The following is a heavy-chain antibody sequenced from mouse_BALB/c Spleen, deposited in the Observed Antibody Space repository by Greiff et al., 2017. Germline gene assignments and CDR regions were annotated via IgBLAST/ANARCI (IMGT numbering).Heavy chain of an antibody. D-gene: IGHD2-14*01. Sequence: EVKLMESGGGLVQPGESLKLSCESNEYEFPSHDMSWVRKTPEKRLELVAAINSDGGSTYYPDTMERRFIISRDNTKKTLYLQMSSLRSEDTALYYCARNYRYDVDYFDYWGQGTTLTVSS. CDR1: EYEFPSHD. J-gene: IGHJ2*01. CDR3: ARNYRYDVDYFDY. V-gene: IGHV5-2*01. CDR2: INSDGGST.